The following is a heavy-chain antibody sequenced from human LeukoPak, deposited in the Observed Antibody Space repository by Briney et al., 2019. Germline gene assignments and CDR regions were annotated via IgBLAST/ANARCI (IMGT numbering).Heavy chain of an antibody. D-gene: IGHD6-13*01. CDR3: ARAGIADRPDAFDI. J-gene: IGHJ3*02. CDR2: INPSGGST. Sequence: ASVKVSCKASGGTFSSYAISWVRQAPGQGLEWMGIINPSGGSTSYAQKFQGRVTMTRDMSTSTVYMELSSLRSEDTAVYYYARAGIADRPDAFDIWGQGTMVTVSS. CDR1: GGTFSSYA. V-gene: IGHV1-46*01.